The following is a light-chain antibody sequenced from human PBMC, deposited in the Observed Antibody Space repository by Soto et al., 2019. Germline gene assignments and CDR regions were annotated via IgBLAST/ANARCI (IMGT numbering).Light chain of an antibody. CDR1: NSNIGAGYD. Sequence: QSVLTQPPSVSGAPGQRVTISCTGSNSNIGAGYDVPWYQLLPGTAPKLLIYGNINRPSGVPDRFSCSKSGTSASLAITGLQAEDEADYYCQSYDSSRSGYVFGTGTKVTVL. CDR3: QSYDSSRSGYV. J-gene: IGLJ1*01. V-gene: IGLV1-40*01. CDR2: GNI.